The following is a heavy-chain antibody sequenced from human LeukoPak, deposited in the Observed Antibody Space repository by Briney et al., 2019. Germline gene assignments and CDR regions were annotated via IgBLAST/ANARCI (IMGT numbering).Heavy chain of an antibody. CDR2: INPNSGGT. D-gene: IGHD3-22*01. CDR1: GYIFTNHY. CDR3: ARVKTMIIVVSLFDY. V-gene: IGHV1-2*02. J-gene: IGHJ4*02. Sequence: ASVKVSCKASGYIFTNHYMHWVRQAPGQGLEWMGWINPNSGGTNYAQQFQGRPTMTRDTSISTAYMELSRLRSDDTAVYYCARVKTMIIVVSLFDYWGQGTLVTVSS.